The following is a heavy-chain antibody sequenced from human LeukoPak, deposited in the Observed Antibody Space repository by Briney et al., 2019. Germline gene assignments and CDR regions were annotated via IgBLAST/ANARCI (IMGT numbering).Heavy chain of an antibody. V-gene: IGHV3-48*01. CDR2: ISSDSSTI. CDR3: ARRFRRSYAFDI. D-gene: IGHD3-10*01. J-gene: IGHJ3*02. Sequence: GGSLRLSCAASGFTFSTYSINWVRQAPGKGLEWVSYISSDSSTIYYADSLKGRFTISRDNAKNSLYLQMNSLRAEDTAVYYCARRFRRSYAFDIWGQGTMVTVSS. CDR1: GFTFSTYS.